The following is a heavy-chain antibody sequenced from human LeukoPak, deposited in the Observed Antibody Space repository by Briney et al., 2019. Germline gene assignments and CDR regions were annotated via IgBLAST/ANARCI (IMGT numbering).Heavy chain of an antibody. CDR3: ARGVKIEYSSSSRNWYLDL. J-gene: IGHJ2*01. D-gene: IGHD6-6*01. V-gene: IGHV4-4*07. CDR2: IFTSGST. CDR1: GGSISNYY. Sequence: SETLSLTCTVSGGSISNYYWSWIRQPAGKGLEWIGRIFTSGSTNYTPSLKSRVTMSVDTSKNQFSLKLNSVTAADTAVYYCARGVKIEYSSSSRNWYLDLWGRGTLVTVSS.